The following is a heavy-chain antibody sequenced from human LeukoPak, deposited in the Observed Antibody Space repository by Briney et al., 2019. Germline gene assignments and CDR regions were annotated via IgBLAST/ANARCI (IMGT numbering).Heavy chain of an antibody. D-gene: IGHD3-3*01. CDR1: GFTFSSYA. CDR3: VKGHLVWGVSDYFDY. V-gene: IGHV3-64D*09. J-gene: IGHJ4*02. CDR2: ISSNGGIT. Sequence: GGTLRLSCSASGFTFSSYALHWVGQGPGKGLEYGSAISSNGGITYYTDSVKGRFTMSRDNSTNTLYLKMSSLGAEATAVYYFVKGHLVWGVSDYFDYWGQGTLVTVSS.